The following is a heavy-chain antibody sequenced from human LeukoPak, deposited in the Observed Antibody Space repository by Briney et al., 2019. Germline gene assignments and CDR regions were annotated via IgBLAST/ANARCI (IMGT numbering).Heavy chain of an antibody. CDR2: ISSSSAIK. CDR3: ARSDSTGTNLDY. D-gene: IGHD1-1*01. Sequence: HSGGSLRLSCAASGFIFSTYSMTWVRQAPGKGLEWVSFISSSSAIKHYADSVRGRFTISRDSAKNSLFLQMSSLRAEDTAAYYCARSDSTGTNLDYWGQGTLVNVSS. CDR1: GFIFSTYS. V-gene: IGHV3-48*04. J-gene: IGHJ4*02.